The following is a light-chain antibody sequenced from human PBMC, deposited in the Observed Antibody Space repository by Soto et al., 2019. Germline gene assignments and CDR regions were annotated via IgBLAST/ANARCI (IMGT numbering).Light chain of an antibody. J-gene: IGLJ1*01. Sequence: SVLTQPRSVSGCPGQSVTLSCTGTSSDVGNYDYVSWYQQHPGMAPKLIIYDVIKRPSGVPDRFSGSKSGNTASLTISGLQAEDEADYYCCSYAGSYIQYVFGTGTKVTVL. CDR1: SSDVGNYDY. V-gene: IGLV2-11*01. CDR2: DVI. CDR3: CSYAGSYIQYV.